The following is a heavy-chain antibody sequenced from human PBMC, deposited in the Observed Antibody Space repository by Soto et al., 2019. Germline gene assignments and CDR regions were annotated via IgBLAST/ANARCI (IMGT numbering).Heavy chain of an antibody. CDR1: GFTFRSYE. D-gene: IGHD1-7*01. J-gene: IGHJ3*02. CDR2: ISSSGSTI. V-gene: IGHV3-48*03. CDR3: ARGDRMYNWNYGAFDS. Sequence: GGTLRLTCSDTGFTFRSYEMNWGRQAPGQGLERVSYISSSGSTIYCADSVKGRFTISRDNAKNSLYLQMNSLRAEDTAVYYCARGDRMYNWNYGAFDSWGQGTMVTVSS.